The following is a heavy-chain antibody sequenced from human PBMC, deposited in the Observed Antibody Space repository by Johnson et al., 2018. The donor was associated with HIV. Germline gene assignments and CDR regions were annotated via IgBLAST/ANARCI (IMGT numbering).Heavy chain of an antibody. CDR2: IGTAGDT. CDR3: ARETVTSGAFDI. CDR1: GFTFSSYD. V-gene: IGHV3-13*01. D-gene: IGHD4-11*01. Sequence: VHLVESGGGLVQPGGSLRLSCAASGFTFSSYDMHWVRQATGQGLEWVSDIGTAGDTYYPGSVKGRFTISRENAKNSLYLQMNSLRAGDTAVYYCARETVTSGAFDIWGQGTMVTVSS. J-gene: IGHJ3*02.